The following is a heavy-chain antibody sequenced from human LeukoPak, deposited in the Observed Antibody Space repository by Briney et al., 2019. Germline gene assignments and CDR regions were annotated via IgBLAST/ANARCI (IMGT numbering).Heavy chain of an antibody. CDR1: GGSISSYY. Sequence: SATLSLPCTVSGGSISSYYWSWIRQPPGKGLEWIGYIYYSGSTNYNPSLKSRVTISVDTSKNQFSLKLSSVTAADTAVYYCARSLWYYDSWGQGTLVTVSS. V-gene: IGHV4-59*01. CDR2: IYYSGST. J-gene: IGHJ4*02. D-gene: IGHD3-22*01. CDR3: ARSLWYYDS.